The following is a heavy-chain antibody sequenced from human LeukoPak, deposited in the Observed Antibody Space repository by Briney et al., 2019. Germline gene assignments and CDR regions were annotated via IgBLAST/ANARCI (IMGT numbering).Heavy chain of an antibody. V-gene: IGHV4-59*08. CDR1: GGSISSYY. CDR2: IYYSGST. J-gene: IGHJ5*02. CDR3: ARILRPGYSSGWYDWWFDP. D-gene: IGHD6-19*01. Sequence: PSETLSLTCTVSGGSISSYYWSWIRQPPGKGLEWIGYIYYSGSTNYNPSLKSRVTISVDTSKNQFSLKLSPVAAADTAVYYCARILRPGYSSGWYDWWFDPWGQGTLVTVSS.